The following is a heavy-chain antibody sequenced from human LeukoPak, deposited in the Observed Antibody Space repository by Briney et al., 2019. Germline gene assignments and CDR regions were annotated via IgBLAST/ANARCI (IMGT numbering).Heavy chain of an antibody. CDR1: GFTFSSYT. CDR2: ISSSSSDK. D-gene: IGHD5-18*01. Sequence: PGGSLRLSCAASGFTFSSYTMNWVRQAPGKGLEWLSSISSSSSDKYFADSVKGRFTISRENAKKSMYLQMNSLRVEDTAVYYCARVGPSYGYVDYWGQGTLVTVPS. CDR3: ARVGPSYGYVDY. V-gene: IGHV3-21*01. J-gene: IGHJ4*02.